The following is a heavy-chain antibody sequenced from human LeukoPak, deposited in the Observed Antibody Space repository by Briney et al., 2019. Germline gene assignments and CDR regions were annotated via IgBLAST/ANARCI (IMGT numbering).Heavy chain of an antibody. Sequence: SVTLSLTCTVSGDSMSNSNSYWAWNRQPPGKGLEWIGSIYYDGKTYYSPSLRSRVTVSADTSKSQFSLKLSSVTAADTAVYYSERRQHFGDPHWGQGTLVTVST. D-gene: IGHD3-10*01. CDR2: IYYDGKT. CDR1: GDSMSNSNSY. V-gene: IGHV4-39*01. CDR3: ERRQHFGDPH. J-gene: IGHJ4*02.